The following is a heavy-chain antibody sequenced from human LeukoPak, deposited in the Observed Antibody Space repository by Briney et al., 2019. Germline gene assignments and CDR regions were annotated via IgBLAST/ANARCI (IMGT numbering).Heavy chain of an antibody. J-gene: IGHJ4*02. V-gene: IGHV3-7*01. CDR1: GFSFTTYW. CDR3: AKLAKYFYGSETFYFFEH. CDR2: INQDGTEK. Sequence: GGSLRLSCAASGFSFTTYWMSWVRRAPGKGLEWVANINQDGTEKYYVDSVKGRFTISRDNGKNSLYLQMNSLRVEDTAVYYCAKLAKYFYGSETFYFFEHWGQGTPVTASS. D-gene: IGHD3-10*01.